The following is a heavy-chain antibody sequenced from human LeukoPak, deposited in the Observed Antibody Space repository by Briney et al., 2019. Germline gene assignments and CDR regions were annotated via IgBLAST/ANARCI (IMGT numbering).Heavy chain of an antibody. CDR3: AKGKYSDCRYYFDY. D-gene: IGHD2-21*02. Sequence: TGGSLRLSCAASGFTSTNYPMSWVRQAPGKGLEWVSAISGSGASTYYADSVKGRFTISRDNSKNTLYLQMNSLRAEDTAVYYCAKGKYSDCRYYFDYGGQGTLVTVSS. V-gene: IGHV3-23*01. CDR2: ISGSGAST. J-gene: IGHJ4*02. CDR1: GFTSTNYP.